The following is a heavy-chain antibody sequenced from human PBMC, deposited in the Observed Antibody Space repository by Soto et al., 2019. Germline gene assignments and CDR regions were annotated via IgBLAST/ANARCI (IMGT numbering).Heavy chain of an antibody. D-gene: IGHD1-1*01. Sequence: GASVKVSCKASGYTFTSYYMHWVRQAPGQGLEWMGIINPSGGSTSYAQKFQGRVTMTRDTSTSTVYMELSSLRSEDTAVYYCARDRWTGNEYYYGMDVWGQGTTVTVSS. J-gene: IGHJ6*02. V-gene: IGHV1-46*01. CDR2: INPSGGST. CDR1: GYTFTSYY. CDR3: ARDRWTGNEYYYGMDV.